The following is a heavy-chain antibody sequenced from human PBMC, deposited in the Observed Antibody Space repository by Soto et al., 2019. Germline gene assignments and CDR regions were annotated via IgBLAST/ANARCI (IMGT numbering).Heavy chain of an antibody. CDR3: ATDSSHEGYFDY. Sequence: QVQLVQSGAEVKKPGASVKVSCKVSGYTLTELSMHWVRQAPGKGLEWMGGFDPEDGETSYAQKFQGRVTMTEDTSTDTAYMELSSLRSEDTAGYYCATDSSHEGYFDYWGQGTLVTVSS. J-gene: IGHJ4*02. CDR2: FDPEDGET. V-gene: IGHV1-24*01. CDR1: GYTLTELS.